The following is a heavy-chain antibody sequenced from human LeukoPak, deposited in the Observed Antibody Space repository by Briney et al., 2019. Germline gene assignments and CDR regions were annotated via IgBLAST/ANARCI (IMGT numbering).Heavy chain of an antibody. CDR3: ASYYDSSGGAFDI. J-gene: IGHJ3*02. D-gene: IGHD3-22*01. CDR1: GGSISSYY. CDR2: IYYSGST. Sequence: SETLSLTCTVSGGSISSYYWSWIRQPPGKGLEWIGYIYYSGSTNYNPSLKSRVTLSVDTSKNQFSLKLSSVTAADTAVYYCASYYDSSGGAFDIWGQGTMVTVSS. V-gene: IGHV4-59*01.